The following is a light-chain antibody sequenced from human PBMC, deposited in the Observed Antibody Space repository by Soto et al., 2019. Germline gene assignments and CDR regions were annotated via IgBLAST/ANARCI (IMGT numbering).Light chain of an antibody. CDR2: SNT. Sequence: QSVLTQPPSVSGAPGQRVTISCTGSSSSVGAGYDVHWYQHLPGTAPKLLIFSNTNRPSGVPDRFSGSKSGTSVSLAIAGLQAEDEGDYYCSSYTSRGVFGGGTKLTVL. V-gene: IGLV1-40*01. J-gene: IGLJ3*02. CDR1: SSSVGAGYD. CDR3: SSYTSRGV.